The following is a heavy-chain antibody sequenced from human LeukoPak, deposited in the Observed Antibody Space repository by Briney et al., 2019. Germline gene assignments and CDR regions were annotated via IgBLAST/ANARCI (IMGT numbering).Heavy chain of an antibody. D-gene: IGHD3-10*01. Sequence: SETLSLTCAVYGGSFSGYYWSWIRQPPGKGLEWIGEINHSGSTNYNPSLKSRVTISVDTSKNQISLKLSSVTAADTAVYYCARVQRFFYGSGSGNYYYYGMDVWGEETTVTVSS. CDR3: ARVQRFFYGSGSGNYYYYGMDV. CDR2: INHSGST. V-gene: IGHV4-34*01. CDR1: GGSFSGYY. J-gene: IGHJ6*04.